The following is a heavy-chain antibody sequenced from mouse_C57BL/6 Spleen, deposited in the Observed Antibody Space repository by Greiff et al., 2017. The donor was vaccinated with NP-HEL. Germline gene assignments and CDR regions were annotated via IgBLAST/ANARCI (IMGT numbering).Heavy chain of an antibody. CDR2: IYPGDGDT. V-gene: IGHV1-80*01. CDR3: AGGLRRGYAMDY. Sequence: QVHVKQSGAELVKPGASVKISCKASGYAFSSYWMNWVKQRPGKGLEWIGQIYPGDGDTNYNGKFKGKATLTADKSSSTAYMQLSSLTSEDSAVYFCAGGLRRGYAMDYWGQGTSVTVSS. J-gene: IGHJ4*01. CDR1: GYAFSSYW. D-gene: IGHD2-4*01.